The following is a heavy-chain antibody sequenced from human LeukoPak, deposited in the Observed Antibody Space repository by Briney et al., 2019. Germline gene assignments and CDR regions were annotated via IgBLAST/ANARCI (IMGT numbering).Heavy chain of an antibody. CDR2: ISSSSSYI. CDR3: ARDTVAAGGTIDD. CDR1: GFTFSSYS. D-gene: IGHD6-13*01. J-gene: IGHJ4*02. Sequence: GGSLRLSCAASGFTFSSYSMNWVRQAPGKGLEWVSSISSSSSYIYYADSVKGRFTISRDNANNSLYLQMNSLRAEDTAVYYCARDTVAAGGTIDDWGQGTLVTVSS. V-gene: IGHV3-21*01.